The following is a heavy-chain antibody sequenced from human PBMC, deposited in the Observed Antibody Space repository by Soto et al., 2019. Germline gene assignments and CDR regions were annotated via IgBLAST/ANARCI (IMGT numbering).Heavy chain of an antibody. J-gene: IGHJ6*02. V-gene: IGHV3-15*07. CDR2: IKTSAGGGAT. Sequence: EVQLVESAGGLVKPGGTLRLSCVASGFSFNEAWMNWVRQAPGEGLEWVCRIKTSAGGGATDYAAPVQGRFTISRDDSKNALYLHMNSLRTEDTAIYYCTTGSVEGIWGQGTTVTVSS. D-gene: IGHD2-15*01. CDR1: GFSFNEAW. CDR3: TTGSVEGI.